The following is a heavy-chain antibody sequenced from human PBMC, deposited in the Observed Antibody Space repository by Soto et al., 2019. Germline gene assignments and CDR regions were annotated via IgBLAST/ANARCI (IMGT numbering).Heavy chain of an antibody. D-gene: IGHD3-10*01. V-gene: IGHV3-66*01. CDR2: IYSGGST. CDR3: ASNPSVRGRQDY. Sequence: GGSLRLSCAASGFTVSSNYMSWVRQAPGKGLEWVSVIYSGGSTYYADSVKGRFTISRDNSKNTLYLQMNSLRAEDTAVYYCASNPSVRGRQDYWGQGTLVTVSS. J-gene: IGHJ4*02. CDR1: GFTVSSNY.